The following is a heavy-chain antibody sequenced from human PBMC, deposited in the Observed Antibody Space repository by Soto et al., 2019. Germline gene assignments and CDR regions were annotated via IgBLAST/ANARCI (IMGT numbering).Heavy chain of an antibody. J-gene: IGHJ6*02. D-gene: IGHD3-10*01. CDR3: ARGTGATITMVRGVIGGMDV. CDR1: GGTFSSYA. Sequence: SVKVSCKASGGTFSSYAISWVRQAPGQGLEWMGGIIPIFGTANYAQKFQGRVTITADESTSTAYTELSSLRSEDTAVYYCARGTGATITMVRGVIGGMDVWGQGTTVTVSS. CDR2: IIPIFGTA. V-gene: IGHV1-69*13.